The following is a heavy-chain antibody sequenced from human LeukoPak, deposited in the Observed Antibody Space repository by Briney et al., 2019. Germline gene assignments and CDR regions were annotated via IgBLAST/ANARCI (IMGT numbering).Heavy chain of an antibody. J-gene: IGHJ4*02. CDR1: GYTFTSYD. CDR2: INPNSGGT. Sequence: ASVKVSCKASGYTFTSYDINWVRQAPGQGLEWMGWINPNSGGTNYAQKFQGRVTMTRDTSISTAYMELSRLRSDDTAVYYCARQKGSYDRFDYWGQGTLVTVSS. CDR3: ARQKGSYDRFDY. V-gene: IGHV1-2*02. D-gene: IGHD5-12*01.